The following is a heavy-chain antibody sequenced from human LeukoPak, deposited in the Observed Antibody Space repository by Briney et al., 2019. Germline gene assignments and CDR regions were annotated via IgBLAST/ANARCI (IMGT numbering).Heavy chain of an antibody. CDR1: GFTFSSYA. CDR2: IWYDGSNK. CDR3: ARGSPVTYYYDSSGYYRDAFDI. Sequence: GSLRLSCSASGFTFSSYAMHWVRQAPGKGLEWVAVIWYDGSNKYYADSVKGRFTISRDNSKNTLYLQMNSLRAEDTAVYYCARGSPVTYYYDSSGYYRDAFDIRGQGTMVTVSS. V-gene: IGHV3-33*08. D-gene: IGHD3-22*01. J-gene: IGHJ3*02.